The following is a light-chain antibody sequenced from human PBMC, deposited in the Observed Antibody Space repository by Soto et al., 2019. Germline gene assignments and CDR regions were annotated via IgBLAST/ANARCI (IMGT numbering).Light chain of an antibody. CDR1: QSVNKW. CDR3: QQYNYFLWT. CDR2: DAS. J-gene: IGKJ1*01. Sequence: DIQMTQSPSTLSASVGDGVTITCRASQSVNKWVAWYQQKPGKAPKLLIYDASRLQTGVPSRFSASGFGTRFTPSISSLQPDDFATYYCQQYNYFLWTFGQGTKVDIK. V-gene: IGKV1-5*01.